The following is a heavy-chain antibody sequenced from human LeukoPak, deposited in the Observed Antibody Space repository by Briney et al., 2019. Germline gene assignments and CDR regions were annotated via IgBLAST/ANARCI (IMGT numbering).Heavy chain of an antibody. J-gene: IGHJ4*02. V-gene: IGHV3-53*01. D-gene: IGHD6-13*01. CDR2: IYSGGST. Sequence: GGSLRFSCAASGFTVSSNYMSWVRQAPGKGLEWVSVIYSGGSTYYADSVKGRFTVSRDNSKNTLYLQMNSLRAEDTAVYYCARGEYRSSWYLDNWGQGTLVTVSS. CDR1: GFTVSSNY. CDR3: ARGEYRSSWYLDN.